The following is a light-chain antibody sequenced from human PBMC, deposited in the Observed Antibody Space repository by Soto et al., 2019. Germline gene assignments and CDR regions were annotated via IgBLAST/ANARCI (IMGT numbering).Light chain of an antibody. V-gene: IGLV2-23*01. Sequence: QSVLTQPASVSGSPGQSITILCPGTNNEGGRYNLVSWYQQHPGQDPKVMLYGGHKRPSRGSKPFLSSKSGHTASLTIFWLPADDEAYYYCSSYAGSSIYVVFGGGTKVTVL. CDR3: SSYAGSSIYVV. CDR1: NNEGGRYNL. CDR2: GGH. J-gene: IGLJ2*01.